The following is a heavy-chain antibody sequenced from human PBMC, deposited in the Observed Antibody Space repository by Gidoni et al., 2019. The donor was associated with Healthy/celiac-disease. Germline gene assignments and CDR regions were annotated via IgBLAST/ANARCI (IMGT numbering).Heavy chain of an antibody. J-gene: IGHJ3*02. CDR1: RFTFSSYS. V-gene: IGHV3-21*01. D-gene: IGHD2-2*01. CDR2: ISSSSSYI. CDR3: ARDYQLLDAFDI. Sequence: EVQLVESGGGLVKPGRSRRLSCAASRFTFSSYSMTWVRQAPGKGLVWVSSISSSSSYIYYADSVKGRFTISRENDKNSLYLQMNSLRAEDTAVYYCARDYQLLDAFDIWGQGTMVTVSS.